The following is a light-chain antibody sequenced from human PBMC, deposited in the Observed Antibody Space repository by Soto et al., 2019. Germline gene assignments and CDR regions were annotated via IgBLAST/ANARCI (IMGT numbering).Light chain of an antibody. CDR2: DTT. Sequence: VLTQSPVTLSLSPGDRATLSCRASQSVSTYLAWYRQVPGQPPRLLIYDTTSRAAGIPPRFSGSRSGTDFTLTISSVEPEDFALYYCHQRNTFGQGTRLEIK. J-gene: IGKJ5*01. CDR1: QSVSTY. CDR3: HQRNT. V-gene: IGKV3-11*01.